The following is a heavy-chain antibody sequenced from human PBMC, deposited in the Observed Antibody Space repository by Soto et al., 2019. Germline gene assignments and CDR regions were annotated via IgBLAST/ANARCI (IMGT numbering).Heavy chain of an antibody. D-gene: IGHD2-15*01. CDR1: GFTFSSYA. J-gene: IGHJ6*02. CDR2: ISGSGGST. CDR3: AKSIVVVVAATRQGGMDV. Sequence: EAQLLESGGGLVQPGGSLRLSCAASGFTFSSYAMSWVRQAPGKGLEWVSAISGSGGSTYYADSVKGRFTISRDNSKNTLYLQMNSLRAEDTAVYYCAKSIVVVVAATRQGGMDVWGQGTTVTVSS. V-gene: IGHV3-23*01.